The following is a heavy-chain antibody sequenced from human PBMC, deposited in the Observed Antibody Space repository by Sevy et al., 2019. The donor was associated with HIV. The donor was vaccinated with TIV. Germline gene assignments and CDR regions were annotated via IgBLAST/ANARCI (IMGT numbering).Heavy chain of an antibody. CDR1: GFTFSSYW. CDR2: IKQDGSEK. J-gene: IGHJ4*02. CDR3: ARSEWLRLDYFDY. V-gene: IGHV3-7*03. Sequence: GGSLRLSCAASGFTFSSYWMSWVRQAPGKGLEWVVNIKQDGSEKHYVDSVKGRFTISRDNAKNSLYLQMNSLRAEDTAVYYCARSEWLRLDYFDYWGQGTLVTVSS. D-gene: IGHD5-12*01.